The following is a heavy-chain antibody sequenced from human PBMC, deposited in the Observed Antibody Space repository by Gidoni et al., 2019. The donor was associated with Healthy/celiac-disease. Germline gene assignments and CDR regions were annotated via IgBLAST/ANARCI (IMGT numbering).Heavy chain of an antibody. CDR2: IYYSGST. CDR1: GGSISSSWYS. J-gene: IGHJ4*02. CDR3: ARGDVGLLWFGESTAPFDY. Sequence: QLQLQESGPGLVKPSETLSPTCPVYGGSISSSWYSWGWIRQPPGKGLGWIGSIYYSGSTYYNPSLKSRVTISVDTSKNQFSLKLSSVTAADTAVYYCARGDVGLLWFGESTAPFDYWGQGTLVTVSS. D-gene: IGHD3-10*01. V-gene: IGHV4-39*01.